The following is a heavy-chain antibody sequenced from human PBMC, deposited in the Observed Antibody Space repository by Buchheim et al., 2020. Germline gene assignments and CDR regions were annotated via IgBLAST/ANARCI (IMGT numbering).Heavy chain of an antibody. V-gene: IGHV4-4*02. D-gene: IGHD3-16*01. CDR2: VYHLGRT. CDR3: AREVDVVKPFDD. Sequence: QVQLQESGPRLVKPSGTLSLTCTVSEDSISRGNWWNWVRQPPGKGLEWIGEVYHLGRTNYNPSLKRRVTISVDKSNNQFSLKLTSVTAADTAVYYWAREVDVVKPFDDWSQG. J-gene: IGHJ4*02. CDR1: EDSISRGNW.